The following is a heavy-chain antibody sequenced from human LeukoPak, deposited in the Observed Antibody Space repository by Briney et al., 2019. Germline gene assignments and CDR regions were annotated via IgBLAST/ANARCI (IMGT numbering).Heavy chain of an antibody. CDR3: AEEYYYGSGSYYDL. CDR1: GFTFSSYA. Sequence: GGSLRLSCAASGFTFSSYAMSWVRQAPGKGLEWASAISGSGGSTYYADSVKGRFTISRDNSKNTLYLQMNSLRAEDTAVYYCAEEYYYGSGSYYDLWGQGTLVTVSS. J-gene: IGHJ4*02. CDR2: ISGSGGST. V-gene: IGHV3-23*01. D-gene: IGHD3-10*01.